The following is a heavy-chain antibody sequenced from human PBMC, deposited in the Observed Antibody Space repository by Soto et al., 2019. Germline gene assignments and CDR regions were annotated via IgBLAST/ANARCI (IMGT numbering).Heavy chain of an antibody. CDR1: GGSISSGGYY. CDR3: ARVRREKYYYDSSGYYYPYYYGMDV. V-gene: IGHV4-31*03. J-gene: IGHJ6*02. D-gene: IGHD3-22*01. CDR2: IYYSGST. Sequence: SETLSLTYTVSGGSISSGGYYWSWIRQHPGKCLEWIGYIYYSGSTYYNPSLKSRVTISVDTSKNQFSLKLSSVTAADTAVHYCARVRREKYYYDSSGYYYPYYYGMDVWGQGTTVTVSS.